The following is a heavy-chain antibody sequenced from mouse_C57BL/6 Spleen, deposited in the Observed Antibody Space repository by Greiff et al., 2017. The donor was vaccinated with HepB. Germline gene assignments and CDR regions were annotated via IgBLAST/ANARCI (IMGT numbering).Heavy chain of an antibody. CDR2: ISYDGSN. CDR3: AREALGLGPVFAY. V-gene: IGHV3-6*01. Sequence: EVKLMESGPGLVKPSQSLSLTCSVTGYSITSGYYWNWIRQFPGNKLEWMGYISYDGSNNYNPSLKNRISITRDTSKNQFFLKLNSVTTEDTATYYCAREALGLGPVFAYWGQGTLVTVSA. D-gene: IGHD4-1*01. J-gene: IGHJ3*01. CDR1: GYSITSGYY.